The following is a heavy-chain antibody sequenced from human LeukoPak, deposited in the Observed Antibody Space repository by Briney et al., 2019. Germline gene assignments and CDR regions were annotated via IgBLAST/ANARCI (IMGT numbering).Heavy chain of an antibody. Sequence: PGGSLRLSCAAPGFTVSSNYMSWVRQAPGKGLDWVSVIYSGGSTYYADSVKGRFTISRDNSKNTLYLQMNSLRAEDTAVYYCARTGDYDILTGYYRRFDYWGQGTLVTVSS. D-gene: IGHD3-9*01. CDR1: GFTVSSNY. CDR2: IYSGGST. J-gene: IGHJ4*02. CDR3: ARTGDYDILTGYYRRFDY. V-gene: IGHV3-66*01.